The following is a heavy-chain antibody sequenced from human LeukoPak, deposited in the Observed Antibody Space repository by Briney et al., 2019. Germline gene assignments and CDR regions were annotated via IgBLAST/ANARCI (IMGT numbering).Heavy chain of an antibody. V-gene: IGHV1-69*13. Sequence: SVKVSCKASGGTFSSYAISWVRQAPGQGLEWMGGIIPIFGTGNSAQKFQGRVTITADESTSTAYMELSSLRSEDTAVYYCARAKYYYGSGSYAYFDYWGQGTLVTVSS. CDR2: IIPIFGTG. CDR3: ARAKYYYGSGSYAYFDY. D-gene: IGHD3-10*01. CDR1: GGTFSSYA. J-gene: IGHJ4*02.